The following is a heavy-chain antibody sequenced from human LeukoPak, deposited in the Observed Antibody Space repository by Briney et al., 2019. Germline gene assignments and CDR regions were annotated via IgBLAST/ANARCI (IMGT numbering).Heavy chain of an antibody. Sequence: SETLSLTCTVSGGSISNYYWNWIRQPPGKGLEWIGYIYTSGSTNYNPSLRSRVTISVDTSKNQFSLRLSSVTAADTAVYYCARGSGWYYYWGQGTLVTVSS. J-gene: IGHJ4*02. V-gene: IGHV4-4*09. D-gene: IGHD6-19*01. CDR3: ARGSGWYYY. CDR2: IYTSGST. CDR1: GGSISNYY.